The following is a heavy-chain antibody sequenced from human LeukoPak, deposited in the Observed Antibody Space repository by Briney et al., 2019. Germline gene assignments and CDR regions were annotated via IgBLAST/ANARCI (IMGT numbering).Heavy chain of an antibody. D-gene: IGHD2-2*01. CDR3: ARVVSLYCSSTSCYGLDP. J-gene: IGHJ5*02. CDR2: IYYSGST. V-gene: IGHV4-61*08. CDR1: GGSISSGGYY. Sequence: SETLSLTCTVSGGSISSGGYYWRWIRQHPGKGLEWIGYIYYSGSTNYNPSLKSRVTISLDTSKNQFSLRLSSVTAADTAVYYCARVVSLYCSSTSCYGLDPWGQGTLVTVSS.